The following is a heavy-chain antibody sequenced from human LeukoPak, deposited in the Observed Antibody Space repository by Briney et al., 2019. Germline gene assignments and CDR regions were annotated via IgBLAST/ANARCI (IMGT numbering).Heavy chain of an antibody. CDR1: GFTFSDYV. V-gene: IGHV3-11*01. D-gene: IGHD3-10*01. J-gene: IGHJ4*02. Sequence: GGSLRLSCAASGFTFSDYVMSWIRQAPGKGLEWVSYIDSSDTKYYADSVKGRFTISRDNAKKSLYLQMNSPIADDTAVCYCARGRAFGELFDYWGQGTLVTVSS. CDR3: ARGRAFGELFDY. CDR2: IDSSDTK.